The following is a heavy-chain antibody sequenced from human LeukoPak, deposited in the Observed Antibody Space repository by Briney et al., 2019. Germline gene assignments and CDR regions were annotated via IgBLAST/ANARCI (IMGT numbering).Heavy chain of an antibody. D-gene: IGHD6-13*01. V-gene: IGHV3-53*01. Sequence: GGSLRLSCAAPGFTVSSNYMNWVRQAPGKGLEWVSVIYSGGSTYYAGSVKGRFTISRDNSKNTLYLQMNSLRAEDTAVYYCAREQGAAAFDYWGQGTLVTVSS. CDR2: IYSGGST. CDR1: GFTVSSNY. J-gene: IGHJ4*02. CDR3: AREQGAAAFDY.